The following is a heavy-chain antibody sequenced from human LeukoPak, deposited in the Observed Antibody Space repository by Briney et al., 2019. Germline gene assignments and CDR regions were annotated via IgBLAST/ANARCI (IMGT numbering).Heavy chain of an antibody. CDR3: ARADSSGCNFDY. D-gene: IGHD3-22*01. CDR1: GYTFTSYA. CDR2: INAGNGNT. V-gene: IGHV1-3*01. J-gene: IGHJ4*02. Sequence: ASVKVSCKASGYTFTSYAMHWVRQAPGQRLEWMGWINAGNGNTKYSQKFQGRVTITRDTSASTAYMELSSLRSEDTAVYYCARADSSGCNFDYWGQGTLVTVSS.